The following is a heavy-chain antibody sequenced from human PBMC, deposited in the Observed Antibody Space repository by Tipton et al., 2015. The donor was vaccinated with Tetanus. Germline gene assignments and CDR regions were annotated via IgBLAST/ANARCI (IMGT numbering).Heavy chain of an antibody. Sequence: QLVQSGAEVKKPGASVKASCKASGYTFTSYYMHWVRHAPGQGLEWMGIINPSGGSTSYAQEFQGRVTMTRDTSTSTVYMELSSLRSEDTAVYYCAGGSTDYDFWSGYFSYWGQGTLVTVSS. D-gene: IGHD3-3*01. CDR3: AGGSTDYDFWSGYFSY. V-gene: IGHV1-46*01. CDR2: INPSGGST. J-gene: IGHJ4*02. CDR1: GYTFTSYY.